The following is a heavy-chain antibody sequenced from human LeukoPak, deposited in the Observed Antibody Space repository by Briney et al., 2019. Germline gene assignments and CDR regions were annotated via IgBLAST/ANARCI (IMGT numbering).Heavy chain of an antibody. Sequence: GASVKVSCKASGYTFTSYGISWVRQAPGQGLEWMGWISAYNGNTNYAQKFQGRVTMTRDTSISTAHMELSRLRSDDTAVYYCARVFIFDAFDIWGQGTMVTVSS. CDR3: ARVFIFDAFDI. J-gene: IGHJ3*02. V-gene: IGHV1-18*01. CDR1: GYTFTSYG. CDR2: ISAYNGNT.